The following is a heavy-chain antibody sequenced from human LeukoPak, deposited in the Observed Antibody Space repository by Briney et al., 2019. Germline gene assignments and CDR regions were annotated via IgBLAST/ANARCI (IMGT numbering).Heavy chain of an antibody. V-gene: IGHV3-30*02. J-gene: IGHJ6*03. Sequence: PGGSLRLSCAASGFTFSRYGMQWVRQAPGKGLEWVAFIQYDGSNKYYADSVKGRFTISRDNSKNTLYLQMSSLRTEDTAVYYCAKEGYSRGYYSYYYMDVWGKGTTVTVSS. D-gene: IGHD6-13*01. CDR1: GFTFSRYG. CDR2: IQYDGSNK. CDR3: AKEGYSRGYYSYYYMDV.